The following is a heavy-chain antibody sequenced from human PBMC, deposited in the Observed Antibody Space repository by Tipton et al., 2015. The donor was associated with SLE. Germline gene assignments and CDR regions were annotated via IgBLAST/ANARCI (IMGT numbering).Heavy chain of an antibody. CDR1: GGSFSGYY. CDR2: INHSGST. J-gene: IGHJ1*01. V-gene: IGHV4-34*01. CDR3: ARGSSSSWHGASYFQH. D-gene: IGHD6-13*01. Sequence: TLSLTCAVYGGSFSGYYWSWIRQPPGKGLEWIGEINHSGSTNYNPSLKSRVTISVDTSKNQFSLKLSSVTAADTAVYYCARGSSSSWHGASYFQHWGQGTLVTVSS.